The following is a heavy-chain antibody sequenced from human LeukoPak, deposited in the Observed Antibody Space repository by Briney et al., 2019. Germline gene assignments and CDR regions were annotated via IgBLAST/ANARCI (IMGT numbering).Heavy chain of an antibody. J-gene: IGHJ4*02. V-gene: IGHV1-2*06. D-gene: IGHD2-2*01. Sequence: ASVKVSCKASGYTFTGYYMHWVRQAPGQGREWMGRINHNSGGTNYAQKFQGRVTMTRDTSISTAYMELSMLRSDDTAVYYCARLLVPAAMREGYSSSWGQGTLVTVSS. CDR1: GYTFTGYY. CDR2: INHNSGGT. CDR3: ARLLVPAAMREGYSSS.